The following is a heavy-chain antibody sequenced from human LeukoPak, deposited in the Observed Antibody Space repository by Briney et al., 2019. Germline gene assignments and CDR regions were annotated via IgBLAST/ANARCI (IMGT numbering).Heavy chain of an antibody. D-gene: IGHD5-18*01. Sequence: SETLSLTCAVYGGSFSGYYWSWIRQPPGKGLEWIGEINHSGSTNYNPSLKSRVTMSVDTSKNQFSLKLSSVTAADTAVYYCANMGYSYAPGLFDPWGQGTLVTVSS. CDR2: INHSGST. J-gene: IGHJ5*02. V-gene: IGHV4-34*01. CDR1: GGSFSGYY. CDR3: ANMGYSYAPGLFDP.